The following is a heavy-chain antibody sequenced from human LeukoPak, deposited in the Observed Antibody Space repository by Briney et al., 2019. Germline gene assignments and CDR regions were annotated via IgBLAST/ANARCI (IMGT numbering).Heavy chain of an antibody. CDR2: IIPILGIA. CDR1: GGTFSSYA. V-gene: IGHV1-69*04. CDR3: ARDRGMGYCSSTSCPDLDY. Sequence: GASVKVSCKASGGTFSSYAISWVRQAPGQGLEWMGRIIPILGIANYAQKFQGRVTITADKSTSTAYMELSSLRSEDTAVYYCARDRGMGYCSSTSCPDLDYWGQGTLVTVSS. D-gene: IGHD2-2*01. J-gene: IGHJ4*02.